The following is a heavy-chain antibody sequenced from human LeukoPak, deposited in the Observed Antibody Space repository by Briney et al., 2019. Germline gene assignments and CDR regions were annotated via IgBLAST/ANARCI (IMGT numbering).Heavy chain of an antibody. CDR3: AKRGRYCSGGSCYESNYYHYGMDV. Sequence: GGSLRLSCAASGFTFSSHWMSWVRQAPGKGLEWVAKINKDGSANDYADSVKGRFTISRDNSKNTLYLQMNSLRAEDTAVYYCAKRGRYCSGGSCYESNYYHYGMDVWGQGTTVTVSS. CDR1: GFTFSSHW. CDR2: INKDGSAN. D-gene: IGHD2-15*01. V-gene: IGHV3-7*03. J-gene: IGHJ6*02.